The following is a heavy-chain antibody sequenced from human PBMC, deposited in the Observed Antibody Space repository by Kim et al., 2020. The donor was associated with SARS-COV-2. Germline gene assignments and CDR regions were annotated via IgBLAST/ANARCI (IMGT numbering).Heavy chain of an antibody. CDR3: ARGPSYYDSSGYFDYYGMDV. CDR1: GFTFSSYA. CDR2: ISYDGSNK. D-gene: IGHD3-22*01. J-gene: IGHJ6*02. V-gene: IGHV3-30-3*01. Sequence: GGSLRLSCAASGFTFSSYAMHWVRQAPGKGLEWVAVISYDGSNKYYADSVKGRFTISRDNSKNTLYLQMNSLRAEDTAVYYCARGPSYYDSSGYFDYYGMDVWGQGTTVTVSS.